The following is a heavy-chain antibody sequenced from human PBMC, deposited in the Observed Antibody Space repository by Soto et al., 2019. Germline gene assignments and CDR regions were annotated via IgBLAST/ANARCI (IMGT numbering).Heavy chain of an antibody. CDR2: ISTYNGNT. Sequence: HVQLVQSGAEVKQPGASVKVSCKASGYTFTNYGFTWGRQAPGQGLGWLGWISTYNGNTKYAQKVQGRLTMTTDTSTSTATMELTSMISDDTALYYCARTTVTASYYYMDVWGKGSTVTVSS. CDR3: ARTTVTASYYYMDV. CDR1: GYTFTNYG. V-gene: IGHV1-18*01. J-gene: IGHJ6*03. D-gene: IGHD4-17*01.